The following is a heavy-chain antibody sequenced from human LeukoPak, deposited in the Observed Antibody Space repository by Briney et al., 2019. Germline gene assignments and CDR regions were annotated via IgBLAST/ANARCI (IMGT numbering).Heavy chain of an antibody. J-gene: IGHJ4*02. CDR1: GFTFSSYA. CDR3: AKGGQIAAAGPGFDY. D-gene: IGHD6-13*01. Sequence: GGSLRLSCAASGFTFSSYAMSWVRQAPGKGLEWVSAISGSGGSTYYADSVRGRFTISRDNPKNTLYLQMNSLRAEDTAVYYCAKGGQIAAAGPGFDYWGQGTLVTVSS. V-gene: IGHV3-23*01. CDR2: ISGSGGST.